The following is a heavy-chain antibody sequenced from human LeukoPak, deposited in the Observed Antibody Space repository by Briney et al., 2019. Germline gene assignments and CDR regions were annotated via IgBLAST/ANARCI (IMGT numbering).Heavy chain of an antibody. J-gene: IGHJ3*02. D-gene: IGHD6-13*01. V-gene: IGHV3-23*01. Sequence: GGSLRLSCAASGFTFSSYAMNWVRQAPGQGLEWVSRISGSDISTYYADSVKGRFTISRDNSKNTLYLQMNSLRAEDTAVYYCAKDRSIAAGDDAFDIWGQGTMVTVSS. CDR3: AKDRSIAAGDDAFDI. CDR2: ISGSDIST. CDR1: GFTFSSYA.